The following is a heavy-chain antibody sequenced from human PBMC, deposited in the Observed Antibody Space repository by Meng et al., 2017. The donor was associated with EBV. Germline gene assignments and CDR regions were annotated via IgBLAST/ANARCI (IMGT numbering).Heavy chain of an antibody. CDR1: GSPFRNYA. J-gene: IGHJ4*02. D-gene: IGHD3-10*01. CDR3: ASESGRGYTPDY. V-gene: IGHV1-69*01. CDR2: YLPTLGAP. Sequence: QVQWVQAGAEGKKPGSSVKVSCKTSGSPFRNYAISWVRQAPGQGLEWLRGYLPTLGAPNYAQKVHGRVSITADESTSTHYMDLSSLISEDTAVYYCASESGRGYTPDYWGQGTLVTVSS.